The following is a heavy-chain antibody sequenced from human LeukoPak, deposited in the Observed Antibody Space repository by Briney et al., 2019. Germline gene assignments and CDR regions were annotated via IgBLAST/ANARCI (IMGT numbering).Heavy chain of an antibody. J-gene: IGHJ4*02. CDR1: GFTFSSYW. CDR2: ISYDGSNK. CDR3: ARSDGSNWYGGDDY. V-gene: IGHV3-30*03. Sequence: GGSLRLSCAASGFTFSSYWMHWVRQAPGKGLEWVAVISYDGSNKNHADSVKGRFTISRDNSKNTLYLQMNSLRAEDTAVYYCARSDGSNWYGGDDYWGQGTLVTVSS. D-gene: IGHD6-13*01.